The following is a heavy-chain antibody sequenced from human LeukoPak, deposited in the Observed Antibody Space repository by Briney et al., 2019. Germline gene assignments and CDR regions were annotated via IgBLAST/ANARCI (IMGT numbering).Heavy chain of an antibody. J-gene: IGHJ5*02. V-gene: IGHV4-38-2*02. CDR1: GYSISSGYY. CDR3: ARVGYIGYCSGGSCYRYFDP. Sequence: SETLSLTCTVSGYSISSGYYWGWIRQPPGKGLEWIGSIYHSGSTYYNPSLKSRDTMSVDTSKNQFSLKLSSVTAADTAVYYCARVGYIGYCSGGSCYRYFDPWGQGTLVTVSS. CDR2: IYHSGST. D-gene: IGHD2-15*01.